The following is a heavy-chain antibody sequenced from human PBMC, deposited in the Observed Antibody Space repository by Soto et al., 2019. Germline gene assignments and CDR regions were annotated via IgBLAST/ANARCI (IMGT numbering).Heavy chain of an antibody. CDR2: IYHSGST. Sequence: PSETLSLTCAVSGGSISSGGYSWSWIRQPPGKGLEWIGYIYHSGSTYYNPSLKSRVTISVDRSKNQFSLKLSSVTAADTAVYYCASTGGYDSSGYYPTYWYFDLWGRGTLVTVSS. D-gene: IGHD3-22*01. J-gene: IGHJ2*01. CDR1: GGSISSGGYS. V-gene: IGHV4-30-2*01. CDR3: ASTGGYDSSGYYPTYWYFDL.